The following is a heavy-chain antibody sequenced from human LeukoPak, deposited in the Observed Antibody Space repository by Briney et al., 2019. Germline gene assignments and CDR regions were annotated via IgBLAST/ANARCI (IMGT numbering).Heavy chain of an antibody. J-gene: IGHJ5*02. CDR3: ARGRRDNWFDP. Sequence: SETLSLTCAVYGGSFSGYYWSWIRQPPGKGLEWIGEINHSGSTNYNPSLKSRVTISVDTSKNQFSLMLSSVTAADTAVYYCARGRRDNWFDPWGQGTLVTVSS. CDR1: GGSFSGYY. V-gene: IGHV4-34*01. CDR2: INHSGST.